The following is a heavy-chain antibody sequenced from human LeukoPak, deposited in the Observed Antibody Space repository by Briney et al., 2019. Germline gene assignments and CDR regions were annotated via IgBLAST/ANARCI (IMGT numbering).Heavy chain of an antibody. V-gene: IGHV5-51*01. D-gene: IGHD3-10*02. CDR2: IYPGDSDT. J-gene: IGHJ4*02. CDR1: GYSFTSYW. CDR3: ARRASGMYGEGFAY. Sequence: KVSCKGSGYSFTSYWIAWVRQMPGKGLECMGIIYPGDSDTRYSPSFQGQVTISADKSINTAYLQWSSLKASATAMYSCARRASGMYGEGFAYCGQGTLVTVSS.